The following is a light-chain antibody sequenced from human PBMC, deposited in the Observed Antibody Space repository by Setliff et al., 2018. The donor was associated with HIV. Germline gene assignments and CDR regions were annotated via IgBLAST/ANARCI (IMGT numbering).Light chain of an antibody. V-gene: IGLV2-11*01. J-gene: IGLJ2*01. CDR2: DVT. CDR1: GNDVGGYDY. CDR3: CSYAVTYILV. Sequence: QSVLTQPRSVSGSPGQSVTISCTGTGNDVGGYDYVSWHQHHPGKAPKLMIYDVTKRPSGVPDRFSGSKSGNTASPTISGLQAEDEADYYCCSYAVTYILVFGGGTKVTVL.